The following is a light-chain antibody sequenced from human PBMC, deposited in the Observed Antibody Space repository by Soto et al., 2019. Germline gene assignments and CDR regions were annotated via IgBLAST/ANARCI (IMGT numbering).Light chain of an antibody. V-gene: IGKV1-5*03. CDR2: KTS. CDR1: QSISIW. Sequence: DIHMTQSPSTLSASVGDRVTITCRASQSISIWLAWYQQKPGKAPNLLIYKTSSLETGVPARFSRSGSGTEFTLTISSLQPDDFATCYCQHRNDYSWTSGQGTKVEVK. CDR3: QHRNDYSWT. J-gene: IGKJ1*01.